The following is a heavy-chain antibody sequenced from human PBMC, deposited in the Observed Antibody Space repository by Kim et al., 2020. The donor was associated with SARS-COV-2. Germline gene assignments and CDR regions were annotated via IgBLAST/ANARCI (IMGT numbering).Heavy chain of an antibody. D-gene: IGHD3-22*01. CDR2: IIPIFGTA. CDR1: GGTFSSYA. Sequence: SVKVSCKASGGTFSSYAISWVRQAPGQGLEWMGGIIPIFGTANYAQKFQGRVTITADESTSTAYMELSSLRSEDTAVYYCAREHVVVITGHYYYYYGMDVWGQGTTVTVSS. CDR3: AREHVVVITGHYYYYYGMDV. J-gene: IGHJ6*02. V-gene: IGHV1-69*13.